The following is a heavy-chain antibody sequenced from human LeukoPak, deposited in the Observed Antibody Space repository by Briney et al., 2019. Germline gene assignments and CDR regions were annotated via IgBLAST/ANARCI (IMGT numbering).Heavy chain of an antibody. D-gene: IGHD2-2*01. CDR2: IWYDGSNK. CDR1: GFTFSSYG. V-gene: IGHV3-33*01. J-gene: IGHJ4*02. Sequence: GGSLRLSCAASGFTFSSYGMHWVRQAPGKGLEWVAVIWYDGSNKYYADSVKGRFTISRDNSKNTLYLQMNSLRAEDTAVYYFARGPPYCRSTSCYLEYWGQGTLVTVSS. CDR3: ARGPPYCRSTSCYLEY.